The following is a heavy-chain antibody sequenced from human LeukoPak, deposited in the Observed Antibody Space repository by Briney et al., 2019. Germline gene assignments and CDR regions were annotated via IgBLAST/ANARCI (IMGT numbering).Heavy chain of an antibody. CDR1: GFTFSNAW. Sequence: GGSLRLSCAASGFTFSNAWMNWVRQAPGKGLEWVGRIKSKTDGGTTDYAAPVKGRFTISRDDSKNTLYLQMNSLKAEGTAVYYCTTDHGDYGDYGFDYWGQGTLVTVSS. V-gene: IGHV3-15*07. D-gene: IGHD4-17*01. J-gene: IGHJ4*02. CDR3: TTDHGDYGDYGFDY. CDR2: IKSKTDGGTT.